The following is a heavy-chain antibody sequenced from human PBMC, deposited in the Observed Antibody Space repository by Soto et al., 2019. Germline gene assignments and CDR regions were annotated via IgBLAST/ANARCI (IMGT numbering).Heavy chain of an antibody. Sequence: SETLSLTWAVYGGSFSGYYWNWIRQPPGKGLEWIGEINHSGSTNYNPSLKSRVTISVDTSKNQFSLKLSSVTAADTAVYYCARSWGRIFDYWGQGTLVTVSS. CDR3: ARSWGRIFDY. CDR1: GGSFSGYY. D-gene: IGHD7-27*01. V-gene: IGHV4-34*01. CDR2: INHSGST. J-gene: IGHJ4*02.